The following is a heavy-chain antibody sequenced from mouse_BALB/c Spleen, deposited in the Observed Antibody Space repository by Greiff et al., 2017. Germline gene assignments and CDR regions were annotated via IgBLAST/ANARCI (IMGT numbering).Heavy chain of an antibody. V-gene: IGHV1S29*02. CDR3: ARSTVVETMDY. D-gene: IGHD1-1*01. CDR2: IYPYYGGT. Sequence: EVKLVESGPELVKPGASVKISCKASGYTFTDYNMHWVKQSHGKSLEWIGYIYPYYGGTGYNQKFKSKATLTVDNSSSTAYMELRSLTAEDSAVYYCARSTVVETMDYWGQGTSVTVSS. J-gene: IGHJ4*01. CDR1: GYTFTDYN.